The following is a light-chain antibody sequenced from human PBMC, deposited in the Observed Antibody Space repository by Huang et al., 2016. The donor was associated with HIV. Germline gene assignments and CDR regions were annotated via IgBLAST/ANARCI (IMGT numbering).Light chain of an antibody. CDR2: AAS. CDR1: QSISSY. V-gene: IGKV1-39*01. Sequence: DIQMTQSPFSLSASVGDRVTITCRASQSISSYLNWYQQKPGKAPKILIYAASTLQSGIPSRFNGSGAGTDFTLTITSLQPEDFATYYCQQTYIIPITFGQGTKLEIK. CDR3: QQTYIIPIT. J-gene: IGKJ2*01.